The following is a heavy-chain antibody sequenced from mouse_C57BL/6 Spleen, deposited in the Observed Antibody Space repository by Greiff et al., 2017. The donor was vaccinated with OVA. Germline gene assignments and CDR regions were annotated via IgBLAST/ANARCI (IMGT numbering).Heavy chain of an antibody. V-gene: IGHV1-61*01. D-gene: IGHD1-1*01. CDR3: ARPDYGSSYWFAY. Sequence: QVQLQQPGAELVRPGSSVKLSCKASGYTFTSYWMDWVKQRPGQGLEWIGNIYPSDSETHYNQKFKDKATLTVDKSSSTAYMQLSSLTSEDSAVYYCARPDYGSSYWFAYWGKGTLVTVSA. CDR2: IYPSDSET. J-gene: IGHJ3*01. CDR1: GYTFTSYW.